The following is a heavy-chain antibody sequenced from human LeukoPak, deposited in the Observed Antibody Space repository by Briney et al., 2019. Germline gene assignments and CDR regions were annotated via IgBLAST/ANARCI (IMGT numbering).Heavy chain of an antibody. D-gene: IGHD3-10*01. CDR3: AKSNGYGLIDI. CDR2: INHSGST. Sequence: ASETLSLTCAVYGGSFSGYYWSWLRQPPGKGLEWLGEINHSGSTNYNPSLKSRVTISLDTSRNQFSLKLNSGTAADTAVYYCAKSNGYGLIDIWGQGTMVTVSS. J-gene: IGHJ3*02. CDR1: GGSFSGYY. V-gene: IGHV4-34*01.